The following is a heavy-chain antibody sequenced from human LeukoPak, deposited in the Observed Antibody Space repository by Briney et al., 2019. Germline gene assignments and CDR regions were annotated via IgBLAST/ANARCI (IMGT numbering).Heavy chain of an antibody. V-gene: IGHV5-51*01. CDR1: GYSFTSYW. D-gene: IGHD2-15*01. CDR3: ARRLLYCSGGSCYVDYFDY. J-gene: IGHJ4*02. Sequence: GESLKISCKGSGYSFTSYWIGWVRQMPGKGLEWMGIIYPDDSDTRYSPSFQGQVTISADKSISTAYLQWSSLKAPDTAMYYCARRLLYCSGGSCYVDYFDYWGQGTLVTVSS. CDR2: IYPDDSDT.